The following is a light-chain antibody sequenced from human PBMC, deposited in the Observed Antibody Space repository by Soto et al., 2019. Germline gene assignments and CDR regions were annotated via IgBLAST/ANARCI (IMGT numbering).Light chain of an antibody. J-gene: IGLJ3*02. CDR2: RNH. CDR1: SSNFVSNS. Sequence: QAVVTQSPSASGTPGQRVTISCSASSSNFVSNSVSWYQHVPGTAPTLLISRNHQRPSGVPDRFSGSKSGTSASLAISDLRYEDEADYYCATWDDTLSGPSWVFGGGTKLTVL. CDR3: ATWDDTLSGPSWV. V-gene: IGLV1-47*01.